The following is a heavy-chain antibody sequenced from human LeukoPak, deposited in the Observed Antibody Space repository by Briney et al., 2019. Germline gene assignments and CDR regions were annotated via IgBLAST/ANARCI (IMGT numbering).Heavy chain of an antibody. V-gene: IGHV1-8*01. CDR1: GYTFTSCD. CDR3: TRGSSGRRDN. D-gene: IGHD6-19*01. CDR2: MNPNSGNT. J-gene: IGHJ4*02. Sequence: ASVKVSCKASGYTFTSCDINWVRQATRQGPEWMGWMNPNSGNTGYGQSFQGRITMTRDISIGTAYMELSNLTSEDTAIYYCTRGSSGRRDNWGQGTLVTVSA.